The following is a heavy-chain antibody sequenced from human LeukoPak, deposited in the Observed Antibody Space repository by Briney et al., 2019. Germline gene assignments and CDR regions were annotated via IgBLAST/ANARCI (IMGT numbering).Heavy chain of an antibody. J-gene: IGHJ4*02. CDR2: IRSKAYGATT. Sequence: GGSLRLSCTASGFTFGDYAMSWFRQAPGKGLQWVGYIRSKAYGATTEYAASVKGRFTISRDDSKSIAYLQMNSLKTEDTAVYYCTREYYYLSSGFDYWGQGTLVTVSS. D-gene: IGHD3-22*01. CDR3: TREYYYLSSGFDY. V-gene: IGHV3-49*03. CDR1: GFTFGDYA.